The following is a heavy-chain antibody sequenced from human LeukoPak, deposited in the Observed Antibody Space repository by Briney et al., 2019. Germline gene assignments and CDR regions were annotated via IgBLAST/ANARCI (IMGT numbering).Heavy chain of an antibody. D-gene: IGHD6-13*01. CDR3: ARDNQQQLALDY. V-gene: IGHV3-33*08. Sequence: GGSLRLSCTASGFTFSSYAMNWVRQAPGKGLEWVAVIWYDGSNKYYADSVKGRFTISRDNSKNTLYLQMNSLRAEDTAVYYCARDNQQQLALDYWGQGTLVTVSS. J-gene: IGHJ4*02. CDR1: GFTFSSYA. CDR2: IWYDGSNK.